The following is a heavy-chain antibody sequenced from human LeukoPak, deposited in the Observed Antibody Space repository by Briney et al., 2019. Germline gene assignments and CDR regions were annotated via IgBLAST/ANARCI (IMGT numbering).Heavy chain of an antibody. D-gene: IGHD3-22*01. J-gene: IGHJ4*02. CDR2: ISWNSGNL. CDR1: GFTFDDYA. Sequence: GRSLRLSCAASGFTFDDYAMHWVRQAPGKGLEWVSGISWNSGNLGYADSVKGRFTISRDNAKNSLYLQMNSLRAEDTALYYCAKGAYYDSSGYSDYWGQGTLVTVSS. V-gene: IGHV3-9*01. CDR3: AKGAYYDSSGYSDY.